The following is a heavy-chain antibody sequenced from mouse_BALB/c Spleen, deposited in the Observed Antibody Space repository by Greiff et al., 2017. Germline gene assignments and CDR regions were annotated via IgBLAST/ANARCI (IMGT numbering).Heavy chain of an antibody. J-gene: IGHJ4*01. V-gene: IGHV5-17*02. CDR2: ISSGSSTI. Sequence: EVQVVESGGGLVQPGGSRKLSCAASGFTFSSFGMHWVRQAPEKGLEWVAYISSGSSTIYYADTVKGRFTISRDNPKNTLFLQMTSLRSEDTAMYYCARLITTVVGGDYWGQGTSVTVSS. CDR1: GFTFSSFG. CDR3: ARLITTVVGGDY. D-gene: IGHD1-1*01.